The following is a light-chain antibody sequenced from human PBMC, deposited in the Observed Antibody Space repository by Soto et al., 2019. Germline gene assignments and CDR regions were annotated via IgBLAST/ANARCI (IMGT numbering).Light chain of an antibody. V-gene: IGKV3-20*01. J-gene: IGKJ1*01. CDR2: RAS. CDR1: QSVSSSY. Sequence: EIVLTQSPGTLSLSPGERATLSCRASQSVSSSYLVWYQQKPGQAPRLLIYRASSRATGIPDRFSGSGSGTDFTLTISRLEPEDFAVYYCQQYGRSPRTFGQGTKVEIK. CDR3: QQYGRSPRT.